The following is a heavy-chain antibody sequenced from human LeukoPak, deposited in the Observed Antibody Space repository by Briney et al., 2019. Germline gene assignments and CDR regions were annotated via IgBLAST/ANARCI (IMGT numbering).Heavy chain of an antibody. Sequence: GGSLRLSCAASGFTFSSYGMSWVRQAPGKGLEWVSAISGSGGSTFYADSVKGRFTISRDNPKNTLFLQMNSLRAEDTAVYYCAKVPSSTAFDYWGQGTLVTVSS. CDR3: AKVPSSTAFDY. CDR2: ISGSGGST. CDR1: GFTFSSYG. J-gene: IGHJ4*02. V-gene: IGHV3-23*01.